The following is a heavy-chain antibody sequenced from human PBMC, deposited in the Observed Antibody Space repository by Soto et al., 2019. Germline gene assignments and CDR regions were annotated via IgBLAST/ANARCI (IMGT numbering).Heavy chain of an antibody. CDR1: GYSFHTYA. CDR2: ISGYNGNT. Sequence: QVQLVQSGAEVKKPGASVNVSCKASGYSFHTYAISWVRQAPGQGLEWVGWISGYNGNTNYAQKFKGRVTLTTDTSTKTAFMELSSLTGDDMAVYYCAREYGMDVWGQGTPVTVSS. V-gene: IGHV1-18*03. J-gene: IGHJ6*02. CDR3: AREYGMDV.